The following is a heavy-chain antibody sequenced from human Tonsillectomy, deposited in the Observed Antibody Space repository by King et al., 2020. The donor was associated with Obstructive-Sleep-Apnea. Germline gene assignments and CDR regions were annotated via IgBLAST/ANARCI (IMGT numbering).Heavy chain of an antibody. CDR2: ISWDGGST. Sequence: VQLVESGGVVVQPGGSLRLSCAASGFTFDDYAMHWVRQAPGKGLEWVSLISWDGGSTYYADSVKGRFTISRDNSKNSLYLQMNSLRDEDTALYYCAKDSYDSSAYYLRPLSGLDYWGQGTLVTVSS. CDR1: GFTFDDYA. CDR3: AKDSYDSSAYYLRPLSGLDY. V-gene: IGHV3-43D*03. J-gene: IGHJ4*02. D-gene: IGHD3-22*01.